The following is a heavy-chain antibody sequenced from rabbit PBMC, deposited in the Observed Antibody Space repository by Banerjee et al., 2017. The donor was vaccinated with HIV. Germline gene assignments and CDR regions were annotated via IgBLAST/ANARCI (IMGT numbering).Heavy chain of an antibody. V-gene: IGHV1S45*01. Sequence: QEQLEESGGGLVQPEGSLTLTCTASGFSFSSSYYMCWVRQAPGKGLEWIGCIYTGSSSTYYASWAKGRFTISKTSSTTVTLQMTSLTVADTATYFCVRYLVDVFEGYNLWGQGTLVTVS. D-gene: IGHD5-1*01. CDR3: VRYLVDVFEGYNL. CDR1: GFSFSSSYY. J-gene: IGHJ4*01. CDR2: IYTGSSST.